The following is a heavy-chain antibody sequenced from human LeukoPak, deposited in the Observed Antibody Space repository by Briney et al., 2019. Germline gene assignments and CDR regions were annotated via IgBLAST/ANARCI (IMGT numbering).Heavy chain of an antibody. CDR3: ARGRHYYESSGYYLFMGV. Sequence: AGGSLRLSCAASGFTFSSYEMNWVRQAPGKGLEWVSYISRSGSTIYYADSVKGRFTISRDNAKNSLYLQMNSLRAEDTAVYYCARGRHYYESSGYYLFMGVWGKGTTVTISS. J-gene: IGHJ6*03. D-gene: IGHD3-22*01. V-gene: IGHV3-48*03. CDR2: ISRSGSTI. CDR1: GFTFSSYE.